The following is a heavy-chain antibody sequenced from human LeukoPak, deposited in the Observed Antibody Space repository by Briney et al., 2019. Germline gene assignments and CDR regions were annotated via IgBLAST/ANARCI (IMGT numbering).Heavy chain of an antibody. CDR3: ARGRYSSSWHSGGFDP. J-gene: IGHJ5*02. Sequence: ASVKVSCKASGYTFTSYDINWVRQATGQGLEWMGWMTPNSGNTGYAQKFQGRVTMTRNISISTAYMELSSLRSEDTAVYFCARGRYSSSWHSGGFDPWGQGTLVTVSS. V-gene: IGHV1-8*01. D-gene: IGHD6-13*01. CDR1: GYTFTSYD. CDR2: MTPNSGNT.